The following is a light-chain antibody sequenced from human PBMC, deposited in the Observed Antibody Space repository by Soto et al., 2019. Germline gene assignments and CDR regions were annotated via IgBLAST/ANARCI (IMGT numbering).Light chain of an antibody. CDR3: QQSYSTPRLT. CDR2: AAS. J-gene: IGKJ4*01. V-gene: IGKV1-39*01. CDR1: QSISSY. Sequence: DIQMTQSTCSLSASVGDRVTITCRASQSISSYLNWYQQKPGKAPKLLIYAASSLQSGVPSRFSGSGSGTDFTLTISSLQPEDFATYYCQQSYSTPRLTFGGGTKVDI.